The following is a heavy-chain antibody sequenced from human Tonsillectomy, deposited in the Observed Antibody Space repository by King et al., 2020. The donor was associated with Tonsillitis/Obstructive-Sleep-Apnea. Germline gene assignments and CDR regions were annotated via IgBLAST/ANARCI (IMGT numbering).Heavy chain of an antibody. Sequence: VQLVESGTEVRKPGTSVKVSCKASGYTFTSDFMHWVRQAPGQGLEWMGIIAPSGGTTTYSQNFQGRVTMTRDTSTSTVYMELSSLRSEDTAVYYCARLPLYGDHEVVVDYWGQGTLVTVSS. CDR3: ARLPLYGDHEVVVDY. CDR1: GYTFTSDF. D-gene: IGHD2-21*02. J-gene: IGHJ4*02. CDR2: IAPSGGTT. V-gene: IGHV1-46*01.